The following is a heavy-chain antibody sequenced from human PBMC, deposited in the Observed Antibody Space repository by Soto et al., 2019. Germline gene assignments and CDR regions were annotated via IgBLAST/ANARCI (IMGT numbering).Heavy chain of an antibody. V-gene: IGHV3-33*01. Sequence: GASLTHSCAASGFPFSSYGVHWVSQAQGKGLEWVAVIWYDGRNKYYADSVKGRFTISRDNSKNTLYLQMNSLRAEDTAVYYCAREYCSSTSCQFDYWGQGTLVPVSS. D-gene: IGHD2-2*01. CDR3: AREYCSSTSCQFDY. CDR1: GFPFSSYG. CDR2: IWYDGRNK. J-gene: IGHJ4*02.